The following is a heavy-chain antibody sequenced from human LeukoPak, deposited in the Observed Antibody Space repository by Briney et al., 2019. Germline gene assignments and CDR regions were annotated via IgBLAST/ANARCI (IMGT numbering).Heavy chain of an antibody. D-gene: IGHD6-13*01. CDR1: GGTFSSYA. J-gene: IGHJ4*02. Sequence: ASVKVSCKASGGTFSSYAISWVRQAPGQGLEWMGGIIPIFGTANYAQKFQGRVPITADKSTSTDYMELSSLRSEDTAVYYCAIEQQLGTDIFDYWGQGTLVTVSS. CDR3: AIEQQLGTDIFDY. CDR2: IIPIFGTA. V-gene: IGHV1-69*06.